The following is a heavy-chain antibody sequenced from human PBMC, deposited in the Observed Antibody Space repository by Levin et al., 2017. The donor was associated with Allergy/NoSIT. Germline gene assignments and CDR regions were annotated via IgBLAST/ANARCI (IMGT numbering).Heavy chain of an antibody. D-gene: IGHD2-15*01. J-gene: IGHJ4*02. CDR2: ISAYNGNT. CDR1: GYTFTSYG. V-gene: IGHV1-18*01. CDR3: ARVGGGRYCSGGSGYYFDY. Sequence: GASVKVSCKASGYTFTSYGISWVRQAPGQGLEWMGWISAYNGNTNYAQKLQGRVTMTTDTSTSTAYMELRSLRSDDTAVYYCARVGGGRYCSGGSGYYFDYWGQGTLVTVSS.